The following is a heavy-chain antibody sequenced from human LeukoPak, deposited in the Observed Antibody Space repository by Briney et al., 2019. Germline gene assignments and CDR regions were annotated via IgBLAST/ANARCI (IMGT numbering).Heavy chain of an antibody. Sequence: PSETLCLTCTVSGGSVSSTTYYWSWIRQPPGKGLEWIASINYSGSTYYNPSLKSRVTISVDTSENQFSLKLSSVTAADTAVYYCARYVAYGSGKYYFDYWGQGTLVTVSS. J-gene: IGHJ4*02. CDR3: ARYVAYGSGKYYFDY. D-gene: IGHD3-10*01. CDR1: GGSVSSTTYY. CDR2: INYSGST. V-gene: IGHV4-39*01.